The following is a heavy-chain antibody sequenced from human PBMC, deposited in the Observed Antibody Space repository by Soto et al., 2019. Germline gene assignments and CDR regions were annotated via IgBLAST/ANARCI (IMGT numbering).Heavy chain of an antibody. V-gene: IGHV4-4*07. Sequence: SETRSLTCTVSGDSISTYYWSWIRQPAGKGLEWIGRIHSSGRTLYNPSLESRVTMSVXXXTXXXXLNLXSXXAADTSVYYCAGGAAADYFDSWGQGTLVTVSS. CDR3: AGGAAADYFDS. CDR1: GDSISTYY. D-gene: IGHD6-13*01. CDR2: IHSSGRT. J-gene: IGHJ4*02.